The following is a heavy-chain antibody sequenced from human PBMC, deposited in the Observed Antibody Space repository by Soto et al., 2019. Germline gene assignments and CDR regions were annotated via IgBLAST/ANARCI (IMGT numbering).Heavy chain of an antibody. CDR2: ISAYNGNT. CDR1: GYTFTSYG. Sequence: ASVKVSCKASGYTFTSYGISWVRQAPGQGLEWMGWISAYNGNTNYAQKPQGRVTMTTDTSTSTAYMELRSLRSDDTAVYHCARERIVATRAAYYYYGMDVWGQGTTVTVSS. CDR3: ARERIVATRAAYYYYGMDV. D-gene: IGHD5-12*01. V-gene: IGHV1-18*01. J-gene: IGHJ6*02.